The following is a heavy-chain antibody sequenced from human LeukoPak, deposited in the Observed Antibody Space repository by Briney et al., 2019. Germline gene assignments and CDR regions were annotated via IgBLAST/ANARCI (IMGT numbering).Heavy chain of an antibody. CDR3: AREGRGSTSGPRGDGMDV. J-gene: IGHJ6*02. Sequence: SVTVSCTASGGTFSSYAISWVRQAPGQGLEWMGGIIPIFGTANYAQKFQGRVTITADESTSTAYMELSSLRSEDTAVYYCAREGRGSTSGPRGDGMDVWGQGTTVTVSS. CDR2: IIPIFGTA. D-gene: IGHD2-2*01. V-gene: IGHV1-69*13. CDR1: GGTFSSYA.